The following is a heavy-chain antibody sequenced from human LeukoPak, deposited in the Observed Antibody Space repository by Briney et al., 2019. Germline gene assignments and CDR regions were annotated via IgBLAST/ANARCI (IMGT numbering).Heavy chain of an antibody. Sequence: TGGSLRLSCAASGLAFSSYAMSWVRQAPGKGLEWVSTISVASNTFYADSVKGRFTISRDNSRNTVYLQMTSLRADDTAVYYCADYGVSGVRNNFYWGQGTLVTASS. V-gene: IGHV3-23*01. CDR2: ISVASNT. CDR3: ADYGVSGVRNNFY. CDR1: GLAFSSYA. J-gene: IGHJ4*02. D-gene: IGHD3-3*01.